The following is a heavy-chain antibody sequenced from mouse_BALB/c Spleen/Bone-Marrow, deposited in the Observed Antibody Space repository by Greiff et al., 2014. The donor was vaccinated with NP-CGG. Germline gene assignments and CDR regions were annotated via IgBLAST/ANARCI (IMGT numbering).Heavy chain of an antibody. Sequence: QVQLQQSGAELAKPGASVKMSCKASDYTFTSYWMHWVKQRPGQGLEWIGYINPSTGYTAYNQKFKDKATLTADKSSSTAYMQLSSLTSEDSAVYYCAGSGFDYWGQGTTFTVSS. CDR2: INPSTGYT. V-gene: IGHV1-7*01. CDR3: AGSGFDY. CDR1: DYTFTSYW. J-gene: IGHJ2*01. D-gene: IGHD4-1*01.